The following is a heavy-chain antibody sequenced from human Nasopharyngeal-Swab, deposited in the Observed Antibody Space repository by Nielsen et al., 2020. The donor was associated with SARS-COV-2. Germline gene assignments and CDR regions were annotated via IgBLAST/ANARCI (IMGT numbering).Heavy chain of an antibody. CDR2: IYSGGSST. CDR3: AKDLRDSSGYYAFDY. V-gene: IGHV3-23*03. J-gene: IGHJ4*02. Sequence: GGSLRLSCAASGFTFSSYAMSWVRQAPGKGLEWVSVIYSGGSSTYYADSVKGRFTISRDNSKNTLYLQMNSLRAEDTAVYYCAKDLRDSSGYYAFDYWGQGTLVTVSS. D-gene: IGHD3-22*01. CDR1: GFTFSSYA.